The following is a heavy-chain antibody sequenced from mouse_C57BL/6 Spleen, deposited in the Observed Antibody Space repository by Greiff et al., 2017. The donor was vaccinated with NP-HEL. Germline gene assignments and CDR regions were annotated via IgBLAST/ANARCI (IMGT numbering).Heavy chain of an antibody. J-gene: IGHJ3*01. D-gene: IGHD1-1*01. CDR2: IYPGDGDT. CDR1: GYAFSSSW. V-gene: IGHV1-82*01. Sequence: QVQLQQSGPELVKPGASVKISCKASGYAFSSSWMNWVKQRPGQGLEWIGRIYPGDGDTNYNGKFKGKATLTADKSSSTAYMQLSSLTSEDSAVYCCERPSLYGFAYWGQGTLVTVSS. CDR3: ERPSLYGFAY.